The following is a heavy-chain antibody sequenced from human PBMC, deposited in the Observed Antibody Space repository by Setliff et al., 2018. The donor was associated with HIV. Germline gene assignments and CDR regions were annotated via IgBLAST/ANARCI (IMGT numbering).Heavy chain of an antibody. J-gene: IGHJ4*02. Sequence: PGGSLRLSCEASGFTFSSYAMHWVRQAPGKGLEWVAFLRFDVSNQYYAASVKGRFTISRDNSSNTLYLQMHSLTPEDTAVYYCAKDVARRLAAIGRSGFFDSWGQGTLVTVSS. D-gene: IGHD3-3*01. CDR3: AKDVARRLAAIGRSGFFDS. CDR1: GFTFSSYA. CDR2: LRFDVSNQ. V-gene: IGHV3-30*02.